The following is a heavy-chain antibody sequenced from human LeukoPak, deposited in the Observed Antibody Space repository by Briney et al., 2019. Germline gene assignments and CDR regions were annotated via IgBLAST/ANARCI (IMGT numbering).Heavy chain of an antibody. Sequence: SETLSLTCAVYGGSFSGYYWSWIRHPPGKGLEGIGEINHSGSTNYNPSLKSRATISVDTSKNQFSLKLSSVTAVDTAVYYCARSDPATYYDFWSGPPHYYMDVWGKGTTVTVSS. D-gene: IGHD3-3*01. V-gene: IGHV4-34*01. J-gene: IGHJ6*03. CDR2: INHSGST. CDR1: GGSFSGYY. CDR3: ARSDPATYYDFWSGPPHYYMDV.